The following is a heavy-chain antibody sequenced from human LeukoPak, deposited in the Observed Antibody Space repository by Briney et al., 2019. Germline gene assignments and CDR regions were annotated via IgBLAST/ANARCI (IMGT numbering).Heavy chain of an antibody. J-gene: IGHJ5*02. V-gene: IGHV4-59*01. CDR3: ARGSYDYGDYGWFDP. CDR1: GGSISSYY. CDR2: IYYSGST. D-gene: IGHD4-17*01. Sequence: SETLSLTCTVSGGSISSYYWSWIRQPPGKGLEWIGYIYYSGSTYYNPSLKSRVTISVDTSKNQFSLKLSSVTAADTAVYYCARGSYDYGDYGWFDPWGQGTLVTVSS.